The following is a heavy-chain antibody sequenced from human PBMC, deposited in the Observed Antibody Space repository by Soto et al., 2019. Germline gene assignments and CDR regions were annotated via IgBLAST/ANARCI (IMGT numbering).Heavy chain of an antibody. CDR3: AKNWNWGSLVH. J-gene: IGHJ4*02. D-gene: IGHD7-27*01. CDR2: IFYSGST. Sequence: SETLSLTCTVSSGSVSSDSYYWSWIRQPPGKGLEWIGYIFYSGSTNYNPSLKSRVTISVATSKNQFSLKLSSVTAADTAVYYCAKNWNWGSLVHWGQGTLVTVSS. V-gene: IGHV4-61*01. CDR1: SGSVSSDSYY.